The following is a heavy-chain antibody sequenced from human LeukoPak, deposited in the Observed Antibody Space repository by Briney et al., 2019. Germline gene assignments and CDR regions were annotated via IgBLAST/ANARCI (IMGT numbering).Heavy chain of an antibody. D-gene: IGHD6-19*01. V-gene: IGHV3-23*01. Sequence: GGSLRLSCAVSGFTLSSYNMNWVRQAPGKGLEWVSAISGSRGTTYYADSVKGRFTISRDNSKNTLYLQMNSLGAEDTAVYYCAKIVSSGWSDGFDIWGQGTMVTVSP. CDR2: ISGSRGTT. CDR3: AKIVSSGWSDGFDI. CDR1: GFTLSSYN. J-gene: IGHJ3*02.